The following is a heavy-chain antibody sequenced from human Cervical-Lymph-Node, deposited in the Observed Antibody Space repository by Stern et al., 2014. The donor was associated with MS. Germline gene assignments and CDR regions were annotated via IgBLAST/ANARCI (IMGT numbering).Heavy chain of an antibody. CDR1: GYTFTSYG. V-gene: IGHV1-18*01. J-gene: IGHJ3*02. CDR3: ARGRLGSENAFEI. D-gene: IGHD2-15*01. CDR2: ISAYKCNT. Sequence: QVQLVQSGAEVKKPGASVKVSCKASGYTFTSYGISWVRQAPGQGLEWMGGISAYKCNTNYALKVQGIVTMTTDTSASTAYVELRSLRSGDTCVYFCARGRLGSENAFEIWGQGTMGTGSS.